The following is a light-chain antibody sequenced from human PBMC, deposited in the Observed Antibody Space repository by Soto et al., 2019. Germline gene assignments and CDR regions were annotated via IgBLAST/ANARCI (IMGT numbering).Light chain of an antibody. CDR1: QSVSSN. CDR2: GAS. J-gene: IGKJ1*01. Sequence: EIVMTQSPATLSVSPGERATLSCRASQSVSSNLAWYQRKPGQAPRLLIYGASTRATGIPARFSGSGSGTEFTLTISSLQSEDFAVYYCQHYNIWPWTFGQGTKVEIK. V-gene: IGKV3-15*01. CDR3: QHYNIWPWT.